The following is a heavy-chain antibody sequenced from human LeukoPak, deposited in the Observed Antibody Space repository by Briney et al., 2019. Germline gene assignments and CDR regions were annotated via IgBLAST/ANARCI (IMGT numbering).Heavy chain of an antibody. Sequence: GGSLRLSCAASGFTFSSYAMSWVRQAPGKGLEWVSAISGSGGSTYYADSVKGRSTISRDNSKNTLYLQMNSLRAEDTAVYYCAKGVAAAGLYYMDVWGKGTTVTVSS. CDR1: GFTFSSYA. J-gene: IGHJ6*03. D-gene: IGHD6-13*01. V-gene: IGHV3-23*01. CDR3: AKGVAAAGLYYMDV. CDR2: ISGSGGST.